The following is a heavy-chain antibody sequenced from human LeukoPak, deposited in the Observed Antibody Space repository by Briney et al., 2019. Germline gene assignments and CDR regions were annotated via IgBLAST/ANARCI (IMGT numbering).Heavy chain of an antibody. V-gene: IGHV1-69*01. CDR1: GGTFSSYA. CDR2: IIPIFGTA. J-gene: IGHJ4*02. Sequence: ASVKVSCKASGGTFSSYAISWVRQAPGQRLEWMGGIIPIFGTANYAQKFQGRVTITADESTSTAYMELSSLRSEDTAVYYCTSGVPYYFDYWGQGTLVTVSS. D-gene: IGHD3-10*01. CDR3: TSGVPYYFDY.